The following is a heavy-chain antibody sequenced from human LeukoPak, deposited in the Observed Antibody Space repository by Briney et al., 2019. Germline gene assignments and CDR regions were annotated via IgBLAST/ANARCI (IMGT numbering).Heavy chain of an antibody. Sequence: PSETLSLTCTVPGGSISSYYWSWIRQPPGKGLEWIGYIYYSGSTNYNPSLKSRVTISVDTSKNQFSLKLSSVTAADTAVYYCARGSPAAPLDYWGQGTLVTVSS. D-gene: IGHD6-25*01. J-gene: IGHJ4*02. V-gene: IGHV4-59*01. CDR1: GGSISSYY. CDR2: IYYSGST. CDR3: ARGSPAAPLDY.